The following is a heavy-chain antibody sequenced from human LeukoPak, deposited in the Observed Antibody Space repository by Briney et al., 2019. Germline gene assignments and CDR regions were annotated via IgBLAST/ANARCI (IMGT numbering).Heavy chain of an antibody. J-gene: IGHJ4*02. Sequence: ASVKVSCKASGYTFTGYYMHWVRQAPGQGLEWMGRINPNSGGTNYAQKFQGRVTMTRDTSISTAYMELSRLRSEDTAVYYCARNTETAIPLPYYFDYWGQGTLVTVSS. CDR3: ARNTETAIPLPYYFDY. V-gene: IGHV1-2*06. CDR1: GYTFTGYY. D-gene: IGHD2-21*02. CDR2: INPNSGGT.